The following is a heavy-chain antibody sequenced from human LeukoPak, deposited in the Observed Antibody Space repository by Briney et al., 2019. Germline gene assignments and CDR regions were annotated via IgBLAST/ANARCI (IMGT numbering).Heavy chain of an antibody. CDR1: GFTXXXYA. Sequence: GGSLRLSCAASGFTXXXYAMTXXXXXPXXXLEWVSVISGSGGNTXYADSVKGRFTISRDNSNNTLFLQMNSLRAEDTAVYYCAKDYSNPYTMDVWGQGTTVTVSS. CDR2: ISGSGGNT. D-gene: IGHD3-10*01. J-gene: IGHJ6*02. V-gene: IGHV3-23*01. CDR3: AKDYSNPYTMDV.